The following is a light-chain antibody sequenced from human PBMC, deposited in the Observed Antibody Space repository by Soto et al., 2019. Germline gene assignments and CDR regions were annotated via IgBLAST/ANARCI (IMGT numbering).Light chain of an antibody. Sequence: DIQMTQSPSTLSAFVGDRVTITCRASQSISNWLAWYQQKPGKAPKLLIYKASSLESGVPSRFSGSGSGSDFTLTISSLQPDDLATYYCQQYYSYSRTFGQGTKVDI. CDR1: QSISNW. CDR3: QQYYSYSRT. V-gene: IGKV1-5*03. J-gene: IGKJ1*01. CDR2: KAS.